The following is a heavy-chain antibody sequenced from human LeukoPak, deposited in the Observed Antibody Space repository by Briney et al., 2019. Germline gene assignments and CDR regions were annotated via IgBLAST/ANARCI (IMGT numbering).Heavy chain of an antibody. J-gene: IGHJ4*02. CDR3: ARSTYSSSQWDY. CDR1: GGSIGSYY. V-gene: IGHV4-59*01. Sequence: SETLSLTCTVSGGSIGSYYWHWIRQPPGKGLEWIGYIYFTGSPNYNPSLKSRVTISVDTSKNQFSLKLNSVTAADTAIYYCARSTYSSSQWDYWGQGTLVTVFS. CDR2: IYFTGSP. D-gene: IGHD6-13*01.